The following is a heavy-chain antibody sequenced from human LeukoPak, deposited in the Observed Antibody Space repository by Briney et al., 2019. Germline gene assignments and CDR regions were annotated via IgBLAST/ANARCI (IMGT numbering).Heavy chain of an antibody. CDR2: IYYSGST. J-gene: IGHJ4*02. CDR3: VKSGGYGLIDY. D-gene: IGHD1-26*01. Sequence: SETLSLTCTVSGGSISSYYWSWIRQPPGKGLEWIGYIYYSGSTNYNSSFKSRVTISIDTSKNQFSLRLNSATAADTAMYYCVKSGGYGLIDYWGQGTLVTVSS. V-gene: IGHV4-59*08. CDR1: GGSISSYY.